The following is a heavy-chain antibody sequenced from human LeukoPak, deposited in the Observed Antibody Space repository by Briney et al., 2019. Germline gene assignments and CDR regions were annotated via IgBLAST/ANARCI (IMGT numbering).Heavy chain of an antibody. J-gene: IGHJ4*02. CDR1: RFTFSSYS. D-gene: IGHD3-22*01. V-gene: IGHV3-21*01. CDR3: ARRARYSSGYYDFDY. CDR2: ISSSSSYI. Sequence: GGSLRLSCAASRFTFSSYSMNWVRQAPGKGLEWVSSISSSSSYIYYADSVKGRFTISRDNAKNSLYLQMNSLRAEDTAVYYCARRARYSSGYYDFDYWGQGTLVTVSS.